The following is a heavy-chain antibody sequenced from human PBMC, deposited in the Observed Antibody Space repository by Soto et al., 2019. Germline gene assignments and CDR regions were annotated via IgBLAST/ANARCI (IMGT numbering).Heavy chain of an antibody. CDR3: ARHPYKIWFGELFNLYYFDY. D-gene: IGHD3-10*01. CDR1: GGSISSSSYY. CDR2: IYYSGST. J-gene: IGHJ4*02. Sequence: SETLSLTCTVSGGSISSSSYYWGWIRQPPGKGLEWIGSIYYSGSTYYNPSLKSRVTISVDTSKNQFSLKLSSVTAADTAVYYCARHPYKIWFGELFNLYYFDYWGQGTLVTVSS. V-gene: IGHV4-39*01.